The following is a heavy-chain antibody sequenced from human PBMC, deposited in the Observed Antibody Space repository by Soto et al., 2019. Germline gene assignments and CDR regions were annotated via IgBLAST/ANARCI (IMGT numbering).Heavy chain of an antibody. D-gene: IGHD6-19*01. CDR2: IKRDGTEK. CDR1: GFTFSTYW. V-gene: IGHV3-7*01. CDR3: ETLQWLITGATYTT. J-gene: IGHJ5*02. Sequence: GGSLRLSCAASGFTFSTYWMSWVRQAPGKGLEWVANIKRDGTEKHYVESVKGRFTISRDNAKNSLYLQMNSLRAEDTAVYYCETLQWLITGATYTTWGQGTLVNVSS.